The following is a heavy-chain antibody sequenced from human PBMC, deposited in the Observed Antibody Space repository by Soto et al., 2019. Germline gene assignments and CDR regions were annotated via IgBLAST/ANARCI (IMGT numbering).Heavy chain of an antibody. V-gene: IGHV1-24*01. CDR1: RYILPELF. CDR3: ATLGGSYCLTTSCYY. CDR2: FNPEDGET. J-gene: IGHJ4*02. D-gene: IGHD2-2*01. Sequence: GASVKGSFQGFRYILPELFMHWVRQAPGKGLEWMGGFNPEDGETIYAQKFQGRVTMTEDTSTGTAYMELSSLRSEDTAVYYCATLGGSYCLTTSCYYWGQGTLVTVSS.